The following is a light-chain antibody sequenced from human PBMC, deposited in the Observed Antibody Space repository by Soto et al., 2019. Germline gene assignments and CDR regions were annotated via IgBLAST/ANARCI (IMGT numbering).Light chain of an antibody. J-gene: IGKJ4*01. Sequence: TFLTQSPGTLSVSPGERATLSCRASQTINSNYLAWYQQKPGQAPRLLIYDASNRATGIPARFSGSGSGTDFTLTISSLEPEDFAVYYCQQRSNWPLTFGGGTKVDIK. V-gene: IGKV3-11*01. CDR2: DAS. CDR3: QQRSNWPLT. CDR1: QTINSNY.